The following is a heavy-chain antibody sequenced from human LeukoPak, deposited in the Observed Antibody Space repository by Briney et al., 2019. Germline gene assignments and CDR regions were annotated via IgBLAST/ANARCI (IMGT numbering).Heavy chain of an antibody. V-gene: IGHV4-59*02. D-gene: IGHD6-19*01. CDR1: GGSVGSNY. CDR3: ARGSGWYPH. J-gene: IGHJ1*01. CDR2: ISYSGDT. Sequence: SGTLSLTCSVSGGSVGSNYWSWVRQPSGKGLEWIGYISYSGDTKYNPSLKSRLSMSVDTSKNQCSLMLTSVTAADTAVYYCARGSGWYPHWGQGTLVTVSS.